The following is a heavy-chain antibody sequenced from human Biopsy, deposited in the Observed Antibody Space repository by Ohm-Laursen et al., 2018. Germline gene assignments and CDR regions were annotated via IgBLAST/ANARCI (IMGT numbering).Heavy chain of an antibody. CDR2: IKEDGSLI. CDR1: GFTFSNYW. Sequence: LRLSCTASGFTFSNYWLSWVRQAPGKGLEWIANIKEDGSLIYYLDSVKGRFTISRDNSKNTVYLQMNSLRAEDTAVYYCARDRREHYQFDSWGQGTRVTVSS. V-gene: IGHV3-7*01. CDR3: ARDRREHYQFDS. J-gene: IGHJ4*02. D-gene: IGHD1-26*01.